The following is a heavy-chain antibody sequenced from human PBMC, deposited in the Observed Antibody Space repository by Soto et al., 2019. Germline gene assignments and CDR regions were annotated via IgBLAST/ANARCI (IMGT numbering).Heavy chain of an antibody. CDR2: LGGSDDTA. CDR1: GFTFSNSG. Sequence: EVQLLESGGGLVQPGGSLRLSCAASGFTFSNSGMSWVRQAPGKGLEWISGLGGSDDTAKYPDSVKGRFTISRDNSRDTLYLQMNSLRVEDTAVYFCTKDSGYDSTDWGQGTLVTVSS. D-gene: IGHD3-22*01. CDR3: TKDSGYDSTD. V-gene: IGHV3-23*01. J-gene: IGHJ4*02.